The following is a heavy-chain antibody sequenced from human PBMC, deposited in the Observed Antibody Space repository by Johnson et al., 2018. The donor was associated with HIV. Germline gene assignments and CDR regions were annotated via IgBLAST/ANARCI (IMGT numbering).Heavy chain of an antibody. CDR2: ISRDGSST. CDR1: GFTFSSYG. Sequence: VQLVESGGGVVQPGRSLRLSCAASGFTFSSYGMHWVRQAPGKGLVWVSRISRDGSSTTYADSVKGRFTISRDNAKNTLFLQMNGLRPEDTAVYYCASRGGLVIINAFDIWGQGTMVTVSS. V-gene: IGHV3-74*02. J-gene: IGHJ3*02. CDR3: ASRGGLVIINAFDI. D-gene: IGHD3/OR15-3a*01.